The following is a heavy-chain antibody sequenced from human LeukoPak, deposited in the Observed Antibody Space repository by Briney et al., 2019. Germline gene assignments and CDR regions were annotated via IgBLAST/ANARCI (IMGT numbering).Heavy chain of an antibody. J-gene: IGHJ5*02. Sequence: KPSETLSLTCTVSGYSISSGYYWGWIRQPPGKGLEWIGSIYHSGSTYYNPSLKSRVTISVDTSKNQFSLKPSSVTAADTAVYYCARGSRTNWFDPWGQGTLVTVSS. CDR3: ARGSRTNWFDP. D-gene: IGHD6-13*01. CDR1: GYSISSGYY. V-gene: IGHV4-38-2*02. CDR2: IYHSGST.